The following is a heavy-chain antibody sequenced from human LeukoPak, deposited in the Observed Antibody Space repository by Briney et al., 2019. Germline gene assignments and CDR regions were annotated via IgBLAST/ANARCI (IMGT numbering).Heavy chain of an antibody. J-gene: IGHJ4*02. D-gene: IGHD6-25*01. CDR1: GFTFSSYA. CDR2: ISGSGGST. V-gene: IGHV3-23*01. Sequence: GGSLRLSCAASGFTFSSYAMSWVRQAPGKGLEWVSAISGSGGSTYYADSVKGRFTISRDNSKNTLYLQMNSLRAEDTAVYYCAKDSDLTRGCSGVFDYWGQGTLVTVSS. CDR3: AKDSDLTRGCSGVFDY.